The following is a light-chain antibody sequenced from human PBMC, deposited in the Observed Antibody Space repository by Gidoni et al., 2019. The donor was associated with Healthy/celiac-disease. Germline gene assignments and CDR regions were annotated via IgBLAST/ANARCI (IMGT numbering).Light chain of an antibody. CDR1: SSDVGGYNY. CDR3: SSYTSSSILV. V-gene: IGLV2-14*01. J-gene: IGLJ3*02. Sequence: QSALTQPTSVSAAPGQSIPIACTGTSSDVGGYNYVSWYQQHPGKAPKLMIYEVSNRPIGVSNRFSGSKSGNTVSLTISGLQAEDDADYYCSSYTSSSILVFGGGTKLTVL. CDR2: EVS.